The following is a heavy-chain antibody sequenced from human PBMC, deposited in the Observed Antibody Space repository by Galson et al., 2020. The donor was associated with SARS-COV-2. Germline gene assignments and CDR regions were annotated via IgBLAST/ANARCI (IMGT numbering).Heavy chain of an antibody. CDR2: ISGSGGST. CDR1: GFTFSSYA. D-gene: IGHD3-16*02. Sequence: GGSLRLSCAASGFTFSSYAMSWVRQAPGKGLEWVSAISGSGGSTYYADSVKGRFTISRDNSKNTLYLQMNSLRAEDTAVYYCARDHYDYVWGSYRFGYWGQGTLVTVSS. V-gene: IGHV3-23*01. CDR3: ARDHYDYVWGSYRFGY. J-gene: IGHJ4*02.